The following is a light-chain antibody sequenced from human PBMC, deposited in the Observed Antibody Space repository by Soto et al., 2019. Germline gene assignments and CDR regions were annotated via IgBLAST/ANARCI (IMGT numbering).Light chain of an antibody. J-gene: IGLJ2*01. CDR2: DVS. CDR3: SSYTSSGALVL. Sequence: QSALTQPASVSGSPGQSITISCTGTINDVGGYNFVSWYQQHPGKAPKLLIFDVSNRPSGISNRFSASKSGNTASLTISGLQAEDEAEYYCSSYTSSGALVLFGGGTKVTVL. V-gene: IGLV2-14*03. CDR1: INDVGGYNF.